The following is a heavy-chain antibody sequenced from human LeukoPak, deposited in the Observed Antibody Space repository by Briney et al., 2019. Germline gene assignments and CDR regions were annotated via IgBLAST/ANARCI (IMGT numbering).Heavy chain of an antibody. V-gene: IGHV3-30*02. J-gene: IGHJ5*02. D-gene: IGHD3-16*02. CDR2: IRYDGSNK. CDR1: GFTSSSYG. CDR3: ATLPSPGDYDYVWGSYRNWFDP. Sequence: GGSLRLSCAASGFTSSSYGMHWVRQAPGKGLEWVAFIRYDGSNKYYADSVKGRFTISRDNSKNTLYLQMNSLRAEDTAVYYCATLPSPGDYDYVWGSYRNWFDPWGQGTLVTVSS.